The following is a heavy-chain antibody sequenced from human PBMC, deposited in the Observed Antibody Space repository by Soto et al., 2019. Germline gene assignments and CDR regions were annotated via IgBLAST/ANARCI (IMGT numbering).Heavy chain of an antibody. Sequence: GGSRRRSWAASGFTFSSYGMHWVRQAPGKGLEWVAVISYDGSNKYYADSVKGRFTISRDNSKNTLYLQMNSLRAEDTAVYYCAREGGAGGVWFDPWGQGTLVTVSS. CDR2: ISYDGSNK. CDR1: GFTFSSYG. J-gene: IGHJ5*02. V-gene: IGHV3-30-3*01. D-gene: IGHD2-8*02. CDR3: AREGGAGGVWFDP.